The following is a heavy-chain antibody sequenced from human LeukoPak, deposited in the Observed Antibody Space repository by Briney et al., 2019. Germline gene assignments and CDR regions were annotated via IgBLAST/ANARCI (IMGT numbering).Heavy chain of an antibody. CDR2: IKQDGSQK. CDR1: GFTFSSYW. Sequence: GGSLRLSCAASGFTFSSYWMSWVRQAPGKGLEWVASIKQDGSQKPCVDSVKGRFTISRDNGKNSLDLQMNSLRAEDTAIYFCARVKDTNDDITFQHWGQGTLVSVSS. J-gene: IGHJ1*01. D-gene: IGHD3-9*01. V-gene: IGHV3-7*01. CDR3: ARVKDTNDDITFQH.